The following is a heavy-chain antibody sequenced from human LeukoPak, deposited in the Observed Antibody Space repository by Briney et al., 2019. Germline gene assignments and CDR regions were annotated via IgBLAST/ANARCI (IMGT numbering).Heavy chain of an antibody. CDR2: LNPYSVGT. Sequence: ASVRVSCKTSGFTFKDYYIHWVRQAPGQGLEWMGWLNPYSVGTNYAQKFQGRVTLTRDTSITTAYMDLSSRTSDDTALYYCARALTRYSTAWYGYWGQGTLVTVSS. V-gene: IGHV1-2*02. D-gene: IGHD6-19*01. CDR1: GFTFKDYY. J-gene: IGHJ4*02. CDR3: ARALTRYSTAWYGY.